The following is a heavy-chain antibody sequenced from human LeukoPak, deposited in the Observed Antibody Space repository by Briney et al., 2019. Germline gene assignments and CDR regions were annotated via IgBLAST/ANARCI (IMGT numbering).Heavy chain of an antibody. D-gene: IGHD5-18*01. CDR2: IRYDGSNK. J-gene: IGHJ4*02. CDR3: ARGGDVDTAMVDGYFGY. V-gene: IGHV3-30*02. CDR1: GFTFSSYG. Sequence: GGSLRLSCAASGFTFSSYGMHWVRQAPGKGLEWVAFIRYDGSNKYYADSVKGRFTISRDNSKNTLYLQMNSLRAEDTAVYYCARGGDVDTAMVDGYFGYWGQGTLVTVSS.